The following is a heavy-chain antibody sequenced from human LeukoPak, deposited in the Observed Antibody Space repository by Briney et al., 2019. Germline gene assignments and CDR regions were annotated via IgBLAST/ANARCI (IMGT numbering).Heavy chain of an antibody. D-gene: IGHD1-26*01. Sequence: SGGSLRLSCAASGFTFSSYSMNWVRQAPGKGLELISYTSSSSSTIYYADSVKGRFTISRDNAKNSLYLQMNSLRAEDTAVYYCAREIVGATLYAFDIWGQGTMVTVSS. CDR3: AREIVGATLYAFDI. J-gene: IGHJ3*02. CDR1: GFTFSSYS. V-gene: IGHV3-48*01. CDR2: TSSSSSTI.